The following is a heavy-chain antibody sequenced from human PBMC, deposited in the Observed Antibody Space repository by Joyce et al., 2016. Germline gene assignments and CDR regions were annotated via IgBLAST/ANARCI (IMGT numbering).Heavy chain of an antibody. CDR1: GFSLTTSGEA. CDR3: AVENREGDYDY. Sequence: QITLKESGPTLVKPTQTLTLTCTFSGFSLTTSGEAVGWIRQPPGKALEWLAVIYWIGDKRYTPSLRNRLTITKDTSKNQVGVTLSSMYSMDTATYFCAVENREGDYDYWSPRTVVTVAS. D-gene: IGHD4-17*01. V-gene: IGHV2-5*01. CDR2: IYWIGDK. J-gene: IGHJ4*02.